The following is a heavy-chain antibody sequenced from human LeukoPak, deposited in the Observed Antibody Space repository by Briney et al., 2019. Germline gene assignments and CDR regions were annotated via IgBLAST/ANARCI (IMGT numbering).Heavy chain of an antibody. D-gene: IGHD3-10*01. CDR1: GFTFSSFA. Sequence: PGGSLRLSCAASGFTFSSFAMTWVRQAPGKGLEWVSGISGSGGSTYYADSVKGRFTISRHNSQNTLYLQMNSLRAEDTAVYYCATLGVVITMGRGVNTMRPHDYWGQGTLVTVSS. V-gene: IGHV3-23*01. J-gene: IGHJ4*02. CDR2: ISGSGGST. CDR3: ATLGVVITMGRGVNTMRPHDY.